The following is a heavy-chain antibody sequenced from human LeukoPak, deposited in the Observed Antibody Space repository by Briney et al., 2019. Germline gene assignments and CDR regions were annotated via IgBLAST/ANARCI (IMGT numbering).Heavy chain of an antibody. CDR2: ISYIGSS. CDR3: ARDLVTVTKGFDI. J-gene: IGHJ3*02. V-gene: IGHV4-59*11. CDR1: DDSFSSHY. Sequence: SETLSLTCAVSDDSFSSHYWTWIRQPPGKGLEWIGYISYIGSSNYNPSLKSRVTISIDTSRNQFSLRLSSVTAADTAVYYCARDLVTVTKGFDIWGQGTMVSVSS. D-gene: IGHD4-17*01.